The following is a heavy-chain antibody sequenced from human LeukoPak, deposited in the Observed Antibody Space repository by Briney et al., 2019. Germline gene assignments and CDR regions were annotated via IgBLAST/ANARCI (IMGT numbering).Heavy chain of an antibody. Sequence: PSQTHSLTRTVSAGSISRGGYYCSWIHQHPGKGLERIGYIYYTGSTYYNPSLMSRVSISVDTYKNRFSLKLSSVTAADTAVYYCARVVIVVTAAMSPLYYGMDVWGQGTTVTVSS. CDR3: ARVVIVVTAAMSPLYYGMDV. D-gene: IGHD2-2*01. J-gene: IGHJ6*02. CDR2: IYYTGST. CDR1: AGSISRGGYY. V-gene: IGHV4-31*03.